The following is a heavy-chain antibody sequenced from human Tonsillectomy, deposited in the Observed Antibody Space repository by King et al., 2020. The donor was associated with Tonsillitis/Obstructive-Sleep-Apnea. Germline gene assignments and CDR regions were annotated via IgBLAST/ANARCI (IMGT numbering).Heavy chain of an antibody. V-gene: IGHV3-43*01. CDR1: GFTFHDYT. CDR3: AKDTGGYYMDV. Sequence: VQLVESGGVVVQPGGSLRLSCAASGFTFHDYTIHWVRQAPGKGLEWVSHISWDGGSTYYADSVKGRFTISRENSKNSLYLQMNSLRTEDTALYYCAKDTGGYYMDVWGKGTTVTVSS. J-gene: IGHJ6*03. CDR2: ISWDGGST.